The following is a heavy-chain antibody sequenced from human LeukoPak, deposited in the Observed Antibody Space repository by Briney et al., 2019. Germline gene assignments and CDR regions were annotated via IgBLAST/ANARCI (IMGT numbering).Heavy chain of an antibody. Sequence: SQTLSLTCTVSGGSISSGSYYCSWIPQPAVKGLERIGRIYTSGSTNYNPSLKSRVTMSVDTSKNQFSLKLSSVTAADTAVYYCARAEAAAGFDYWGQGTLVTVSS. V-gene: IGHV4-61*02. D-gene: IGHD6-13*01. CDR2: IYTSGST. CDR1: GGSISSGSYY. CDR3: ARAEAAAGFDY. J-gene: IGHJ4*02.